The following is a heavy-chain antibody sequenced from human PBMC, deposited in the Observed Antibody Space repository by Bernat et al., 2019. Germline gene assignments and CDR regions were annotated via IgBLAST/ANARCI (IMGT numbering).Heavy chain of an antibody. CDR3: AKDGGALGYCTNGVCAGFKYYFDY. CDR2: LSWNSGSI. D-gene: IGHD2-8*01. CDR1: GFTFDDYA. V-gene: IGHV3-9*01. Sequence: EVQLVESGGGLVQPGRSLRLSCAASGFTFDDYAMHWVRQAPGKGLEWVPGLSWNSGSIGYADSVKGRFTISRDNAKNSLYLQMNSLRAEDTALYYCAKDGGALGYCTNGVCAGFKYYFDYWGQGTLVTVSS. J-gene: IGHJ4*02.